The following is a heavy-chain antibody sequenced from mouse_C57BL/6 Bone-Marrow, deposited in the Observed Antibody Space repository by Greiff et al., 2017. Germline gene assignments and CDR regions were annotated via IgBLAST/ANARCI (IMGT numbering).Heavy chain of an antibody. Sequence: EVQLQQSGGDLVKPGGSLKLSCAASGFTFSSYGMSWVRQTPDKRLEWVATISSGGSYTYYPDSLKGQFTLTRDKAKNTLYLQMSSLKSEDTAMYYCAGRYDYGSSLGCFDVGGTGTTVTGTS. CDR2: ISSGGSYT. CDR1: GFTFSSYG. CDR3: AGRYDYGSSLGCFDV. D-gene: IGHD1-1*01. V-gene: IGHV5-6*01. J-gene: IGHJ1*03.